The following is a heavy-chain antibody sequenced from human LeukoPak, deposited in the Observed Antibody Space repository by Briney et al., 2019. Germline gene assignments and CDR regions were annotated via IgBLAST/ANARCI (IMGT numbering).Heavy chain of an antibody. CDR1: GGSISSYY. Sequence: SGTLSLTCTVSGGSISSYYWSWIRQPAGKGLEWIGRMYTSGSTNYNPSLKSRVTMSVDTSKNQFSLKLSSVTAADTAVYYCARNYCTNGVCYFNWFDPWGQGTLVTVSS. V-gene: IGHV4-4*07. D-gene: IGHD2-8*01. CDR3: ARNYCTNGVCYFNWFDP. CDR2: MYTSGST. J-gene: IGHJ5*02.